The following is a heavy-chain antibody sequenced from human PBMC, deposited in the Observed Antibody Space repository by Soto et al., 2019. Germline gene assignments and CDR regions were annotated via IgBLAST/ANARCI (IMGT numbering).Heavy chain of an antibody. CDR1: GGTFSSYA. V-gene: IGHV1-8*02. J-gene: IGHJ6*02. D-gene: IGHD3-10*01. CDR3: ARFYGSGTYPPPYYYYGMDV. CDR2: MNPNSGNT. Sequence: ASVKVSCKASGGTFSSYAISWVRQATGQGLEWMGWMNPNSGNTGYAQKFQGRVTMTRNTSISTAYMELSSLRSEDTAVYYCARFYGSGTYPPPYYYYGMDVWGQGTTVTVSS.